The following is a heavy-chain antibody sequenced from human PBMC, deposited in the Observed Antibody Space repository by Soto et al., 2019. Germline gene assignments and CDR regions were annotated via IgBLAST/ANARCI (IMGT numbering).Heavy chain of an antibody. D-gene: IGHD6-13*01. CDR1: GFTVSSNY. CDR2: IYSGGST. V-gene: IGHV3-53*01. Sequence: GGSLRLSCAASGFTVSSNYMSWVRQAPGKGLEWVSVIYSGGSTYYADSVKGRFTISRDNSKNTLYLQMNSLRAEDTAVYYCARAAGRLGYYYGMDVWGQGTTVTVSS. J-gene: IGHJ6*02. CDR3: ARAAGRLGYYYGMDV.